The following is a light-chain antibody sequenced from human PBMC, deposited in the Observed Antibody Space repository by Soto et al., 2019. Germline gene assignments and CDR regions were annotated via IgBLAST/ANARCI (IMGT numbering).Light chain of an antibody. J-gene: IGKJ1*01. V-gene: IGKV1-9*01. CDR3: QQLNYYVCT. CDR2: GAS. Sequence: DIQLTQSPSFLSASVGDRVTITCRASQGISSYLVWYQQKPGKAPKLLIYGASTLQSGVPSRFSGSGSGTEFTLIINSLQLGDFATYYCQQLNYYVCTFGQGTKVEIK. CDR1: QGISSY.